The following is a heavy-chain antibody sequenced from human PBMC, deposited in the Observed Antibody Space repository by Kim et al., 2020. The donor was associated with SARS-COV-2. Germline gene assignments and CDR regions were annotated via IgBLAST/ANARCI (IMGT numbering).Heavy chain of an antibody. CDR1: GFTFSSYA. CDR3: AKVGDTAMGGNWFDP. D-gene: IGHD5-18*01. CDR2: ISGSGGST. V-gene: IGHV3-23*01. J-gene: IGHJ5*02. Sequence: GGSLRLSCAASGFTFSSYAMSWVRQAPGKGLEWVSAISGSGGSTYYADSVKGRFTISRDNSKNTLYLQMNSLRAEDTAVYYCAKVGDTAMGGNWFDPWGQGTLVTGPS.